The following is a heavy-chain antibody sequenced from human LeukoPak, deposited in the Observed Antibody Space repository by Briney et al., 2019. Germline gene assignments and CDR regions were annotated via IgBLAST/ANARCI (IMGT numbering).Heavy chain of an antibody. CDR3: ARRNWYVHGMDV. CDR2: IIPIFGTA. Sequence: ASVKVSCKASGGTFSSYAISWVRQAPGQGLEWMGGIIPIFGTANYAQKFQGRVTITADESTSTAYMELSSLRSEDTAVYYCARRNWYVHGMDVWGQGTTVTVSS. CDR1: GGTFSSYA. D-gene: IGHD1-1*01. V-gene: IGHV1-69*13. J-gene: IGHJ6*02.